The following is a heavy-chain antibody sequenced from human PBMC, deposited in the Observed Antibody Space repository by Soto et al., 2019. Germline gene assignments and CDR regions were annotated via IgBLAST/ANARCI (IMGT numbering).Heavy chain of an antibody. CDR2: IYYSGST. CDR3: ARAGGRVSSGYYVGY. J-gene: IGHJ4*02. V-gene: IGHV4-59*01. Sequence: QVQLQESGPGLVKPSETLSLTCTVSGGSISSYYWSWIRQPPGKGLEWIGYIYYSGSTNYNPSHKRRVTITVDTSKNQFSLKLSSVTAADTAVYYCARAGGRVSSGYYVGYWGQGTLVTVSS. CDR1: GGSISSYY. D-gene: IGHD3-22*01.